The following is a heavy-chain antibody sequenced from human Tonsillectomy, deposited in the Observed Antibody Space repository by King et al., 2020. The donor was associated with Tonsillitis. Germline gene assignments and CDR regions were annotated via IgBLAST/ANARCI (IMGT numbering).Heavy chain of an antibody. V-gene: IGHV2-26*01. Sequence: VTLKESGPVLVKPTETLTLTCAVSGFSLTNPKMGVSWIRQPPGKALEWLAHIFSNDEKSYSTSLKTRLTISEDTSKSQVVLTMTNMDPVDTATYYCARMYSGTSGDVFDIWGQGTMVTVSS. CDR3: ARMYSGTSGDVFDI. D-gene: IGHD1-26*01. CDR2: IFSNDEK. CDR1: GFSLTNPKMG. J-gene: IGHJ3*02.